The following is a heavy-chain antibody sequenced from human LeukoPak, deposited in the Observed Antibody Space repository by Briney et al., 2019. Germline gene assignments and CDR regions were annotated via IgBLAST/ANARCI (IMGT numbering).Heavy chain of an antibody. CDR3: ARGDTAMAPFDY. Sequence: ASVKVSCKASGYTLTGYYMHWVRQAPGQGLEWMGWINPNSGGTNYAQKFQGRVTMTRDTSISTAYMELSRLRSDDTAVYYCARGDTAMAPFDYWGQGTLVTVSS. V-gene: IGHV1-2*02. CDR2: INPNSGGT. CDR1: GYTLTGYY. D-gene: IGHD5-18*01. J-gene: IGHJ4*02.